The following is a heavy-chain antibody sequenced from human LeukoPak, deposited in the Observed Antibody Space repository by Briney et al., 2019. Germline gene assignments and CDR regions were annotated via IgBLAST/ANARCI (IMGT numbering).Heavy chain of an antibody. D-gene: IGHD4-17*01. CDR2: IFPSSGGP. CDR3: ARKGEVYGDYDY. CDR1: GYTFTGYY. Sequence: ASVNVSCKASGYTFTGYYMHWVRQAPGQGREGMGWIFPSSGGPRYEQKFQGRVTMTSDTSISTAYMELSSLRSDDTAVYYCARKGEVYGDYDYWGQGTLVTVSS. J-gene: IGHJ4*02. V-gene: IGHV1-2*02.